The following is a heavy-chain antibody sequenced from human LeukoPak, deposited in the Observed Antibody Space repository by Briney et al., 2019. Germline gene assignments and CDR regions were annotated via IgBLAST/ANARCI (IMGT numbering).Heavy chain of an antibody. CDR3: ARTTIFGVALDY. Sequence: SETLSLTYTVSGGSISSYYWSWIRQPPGKGLGWIGYIYYSGSTNYNPSLKSRVTISVDTSKNQFSLKLSSVTAADTAVYYCARTTIFGVALDYWGQGTLVTVSS. D-gene: IGHD3-3*01. J-gene: IGHJ4*02. CDR2: IYYSGST. V-gene: IGHV4-59*01. CDR1: GGSISSYY.